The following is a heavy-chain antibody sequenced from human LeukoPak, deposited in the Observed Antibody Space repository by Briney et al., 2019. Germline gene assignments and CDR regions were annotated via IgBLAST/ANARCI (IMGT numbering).Heavy chain of an antibody. CDR1: GFTVSSNY. Sequence: GSLRLSCAASGFTVSSNYLTWVRQAPGKGLEWVSIIYSGGSTNYADSVKGRFTISRDNSKNTLYLQMNSLRAEDTAVYYCARDWGDGYNFDYWGQGTLVTVSS. J-gene: IGHJ4*02. D-gene: IGHD5-24*01. CDR2: IYSGGST. CDR3: ARDWGDGYNFDY. V-gene: IGHV3-53*01.